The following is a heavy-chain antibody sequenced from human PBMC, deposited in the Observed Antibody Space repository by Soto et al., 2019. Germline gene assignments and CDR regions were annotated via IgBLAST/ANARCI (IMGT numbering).Heavy chain of an antibody. CDR3: AKGHRPRLRSPYYYYYYMDV. D-gene: IGHD5-12*01. J-gene: IGHJ6*03. CDR1: GFTFSSYA. V-gene: IGHV3-23*01. CDR2: ISGSGGST. Sequence: GGSLRLSCAASGFTFSSYAMSWVRQAPGKGLEWVSAISGSGGSTYYADSVKGRFTISRDNSKNTLYLQMNSLRAEDTAVYYCAKGHRPRLRSPYYYYYYMDVWGKGTTVTVSS.